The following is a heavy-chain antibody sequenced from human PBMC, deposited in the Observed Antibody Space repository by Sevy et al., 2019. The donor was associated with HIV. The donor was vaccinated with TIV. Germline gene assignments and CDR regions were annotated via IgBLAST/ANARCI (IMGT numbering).Heavy chain of an antibody. D-gene: IGHD2-15*01. V-gene: IGHV3-23*01. Sequence: GGSLRLSCAASEFTFSSYALSWVRQAPGKGLEWVSSISGSGRYTYYADSVEGRFTISRDNSKNTLYVQMNGLRAGDTAVYYCAKGFCSGGTCPRDYYYYGMDVWGQGTTVTVSS. J-gene: IGHJ6*02. CDR2: ISGSGRYT. CDR1: EFTFSSYA. CDR3: AKGFCSGGTCPRDYYYYGMDV.